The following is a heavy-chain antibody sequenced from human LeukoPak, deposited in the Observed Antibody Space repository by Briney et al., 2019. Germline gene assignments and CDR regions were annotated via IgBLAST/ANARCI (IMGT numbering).Heavy chain of an antibody. CDR3: AMRSLYYYDSSDPGYFDY. V-gene: IGHV1-2*02. D-gene: IGHD3-22*01. J-gene: IGHJ4*02. CDR2: INPNSGGT. CDR1: GYTFSGYY. Sequence: ASVKVSCEASGYTFSGYYMHWVRQAPGQGLEWMGWINPNSGGTNYAQKFQGRVTMTRDTSISTAYMELSRLRSDDTAVYYCAMRSLYYYDSSDPGYFDYWGQGTLVTVSS.